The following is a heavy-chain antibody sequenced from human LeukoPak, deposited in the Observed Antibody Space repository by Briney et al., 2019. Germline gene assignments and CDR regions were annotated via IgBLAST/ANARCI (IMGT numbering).Heavy chain of an antibody. CDR1: GGSFSGYW. CDR3: ARVPAMDGNYYYYYGMDV. J-gene: IGHJ6*02. CDR2: INHSGST. D-gene: IGHD5-18*01. Sequence: PSETLSLTCAVYGGSFSGYWWCWIRQPPGKGLEWIGEINHSGSTNYNPSLKSRVTISVDTSKNQFTLNLSSVTGADTAVYYCARVPAMDGNYYYYYGMDVWGQGTMVTVSS. V-gene: IGHV4-34*01.